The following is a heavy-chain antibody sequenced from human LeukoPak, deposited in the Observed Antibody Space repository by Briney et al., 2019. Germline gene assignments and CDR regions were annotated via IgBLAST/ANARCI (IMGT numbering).Heavy chain of an antibody. J-gene: IGHJ4*02. CDR3: ARHTYYYDSSGYYFPDY. D-gene: IGHD3-22*01. CDR2: IYPGDSDT. V-gene: IGHV5-51*01. CDR1: GYSFTSYW. Sequence: GESLKISCKGPGYSFTSYWIGWVRQMPGKGLEWMGIIYPGDSDTRYSPSFQGQVTISADKSISTAYLQWSSLKASDTAMYYCARHTYYYDSSGYYFPDYWGQGTLVTVSS.